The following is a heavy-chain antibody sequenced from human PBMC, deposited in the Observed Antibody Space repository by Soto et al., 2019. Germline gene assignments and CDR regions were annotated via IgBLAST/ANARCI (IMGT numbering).Heavy chain of an antibody. Sequence: GGSLRLSCAASGFTFSSYGMHWVRQAPGKGLEWVAVISYDGSNKYYADSVKGRFTISRDNSKNTLYLQMNSLRAEDTAVYYCAKGERWLQFLYFDYWGQGTLVTVSS. CDR3: AKGERWLQFLYFDY. CDR2: ISYDGSNK. J-gene: IGHJ4*02. CDR1: GFTFSSYG. D-gene: IGHD5-12*01. V-gene: IGHV3-30*18.